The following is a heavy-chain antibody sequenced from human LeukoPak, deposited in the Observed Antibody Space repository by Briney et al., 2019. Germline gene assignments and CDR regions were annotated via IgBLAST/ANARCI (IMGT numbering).Heavy chain of an antibody. J-gene: IGHJ4*02. CDR1: GASITSYY. CDR2: INHSGST. V-gene: IGHV4-34*01. D-gene: IGHD3-10*01. CDR3: ARGPRPDLYYYGSGAQLDY. Sequence: SETLSLTCTVSGASITSYYWSWIRQPPGKGLEWIGEINHSGSTNYNPSLKSRVTISVDTSKNQFSLKLSSVTAADTAVYYCARGPRPDLYYYGSGAQLDYWGQGTLVTVSS.